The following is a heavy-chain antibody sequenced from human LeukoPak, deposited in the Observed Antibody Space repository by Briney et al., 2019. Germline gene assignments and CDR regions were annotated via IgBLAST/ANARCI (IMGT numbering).Heavy chain of an antibody. Sequence: QPSETLSLTCTVSGGSISSYYWSWIWQPPGKGLEWIGYIYYSGSTNYNPSLKSRVTISVDTSKNQFSLKLSSVTAADTAVYYCAREAAGTRAVDYWGQGTLVTVSS. CDR2: IYYSGST. CDR3: AREAAGTRAVDY. J-gene: IGHJ4*02. D-gene: IGHD6-13*01. CDR1: GGSISSYY. V-gene: IGHV4-59*01.